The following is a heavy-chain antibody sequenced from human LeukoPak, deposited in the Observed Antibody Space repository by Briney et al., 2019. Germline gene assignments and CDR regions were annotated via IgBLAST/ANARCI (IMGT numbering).Heavy chain of an antibody. CDR2: ISGSGGST. Sequence: GGSLRLSCAASGFTFSSYAMSWVRQAPGKGLEWVSAISGSGGSTYYADSVKGRFTISRDNSKNTLYLQMNSLRAEDTAVYYCARGPRSGWYYFDYWGQGTLVTVSS. J-gene: IGHJ4*02. CDR3: ARGPRSGWYYFDY. D-gene: IGHD6-19*01. V-gene: IGHV3-23*01. CDR1: GFTFSSYA.